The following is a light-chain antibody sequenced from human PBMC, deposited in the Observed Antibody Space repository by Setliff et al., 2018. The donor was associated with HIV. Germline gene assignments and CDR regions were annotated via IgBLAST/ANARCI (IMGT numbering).Light chain of an antibody. CDR1: SSDVGYYDF. Sequence: QSVLNQPRSVSGSPGQSATISCSGTSSDVGYYDFVSWYQHHPLKAPKLIIFDVNKRPSGVPARFSGSKSGSAASLTISGLQIEDEADYYCCSYAVTDTYVFGSGTKVTVL. V-gene: IGLV2-11*01. CDR3: CSYAVTDTYV. J-gene: IGLJ1*01. CDR2: DVN.